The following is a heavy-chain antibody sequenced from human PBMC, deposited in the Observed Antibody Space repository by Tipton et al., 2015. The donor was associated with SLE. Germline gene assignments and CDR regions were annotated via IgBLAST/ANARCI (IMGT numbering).Heavy chain of an antibody. J-gene: IGHJ4*02. CDR3: AREYHMAFDY. Sequence: SLRLSCAASGFSFNAHSMNWVRQTPGKGLEWVAVIWYDGSNKYYADSVKGRFTISRDNSKNTLYLQMNSLRAEDTAVYYCAREYHMAFDYWGQGTLVTVSS. CDR2: IWYDGSNK. V-gene: IGHV3-33*08. D-gene: IGHD5-24*01. CDR1: GFSFNAHS.